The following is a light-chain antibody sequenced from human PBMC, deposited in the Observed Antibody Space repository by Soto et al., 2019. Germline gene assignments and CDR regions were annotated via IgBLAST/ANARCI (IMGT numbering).Light chain of an antibody. CDR3: QQYGDSLVT. CDR1: EPIKTFY. J-gene: IGKJ5*01. Sequence: PGETATLSCKASEPIKTFYFGWYQHKPGQSPRLXINGVYTRATGIPDRFSGSGAGTDFTLTISRLEPEDFAVYYCQQYGDSLVTFGQGTRLEI. V-gene: IGKV3-20*01. CDR2: GVY.